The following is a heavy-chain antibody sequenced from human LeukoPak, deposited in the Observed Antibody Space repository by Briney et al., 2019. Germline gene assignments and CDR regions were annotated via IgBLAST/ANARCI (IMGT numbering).Heavy chain of an antibody. Sequence: PGGSLRLSCAASGFTFSDYYMSWIRQAPGKGLEWVSYISSSGSTIYYADSVKGRFTISRDNAKNSLYLQMNSLRAEDTAVYYCAKLVVPAAMRAFDIWGQGTMVTVSS. CDR3: AKLVVPAAMRAFDI. CDR1: GFTFSDYY. CDR2: ISSSGSTI. J-gene: IGHJ3*02. D-gene: IGHD2-2*01. V-gene: IGHV3-11*04.